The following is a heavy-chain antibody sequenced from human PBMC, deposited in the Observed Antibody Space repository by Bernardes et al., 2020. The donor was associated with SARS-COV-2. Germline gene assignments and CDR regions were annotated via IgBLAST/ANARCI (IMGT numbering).Heavy chain of an antibody. CDR2: INHSGST. CDR1: GGSFSGYY. Sequence: SETLSLTCAVYGGSFSGYYWSWIRQPPGKGLEWIGEINHSGSTNYNPSLKSRVTISVDTSKNQFSLKLSSVTAADTAVYYCARGREDYDFWSGSIYYMDVWGKGTTVTVSS. V-gene: IGHV4-34*01. D-gene: IGHD3-3*01. CDR3: ARGREDYDFWSGSIYYMDV. J-gene: IGHJ6*03.